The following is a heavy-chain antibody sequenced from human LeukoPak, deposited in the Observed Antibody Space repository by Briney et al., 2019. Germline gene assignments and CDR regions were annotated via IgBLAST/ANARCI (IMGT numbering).Heavy chain of an antibody. J-gene: IGHJ4*02. D-gene: IGHD1-26*01. Sequence: GGSLRLSCAASGFTFSSYGMHWVRQAPGKGLERVAFIRYDGSNKYYADSVKGRFTISRDNSKNTLYLQMSSLRAEDTAVYYCGSVVGANYWGQGTLVTVSS. CDR2: IRYDGSNK. V-gene: IGHV3-30*02. CDR3: GSVVGANY. CDR1: GFTFSSYG.